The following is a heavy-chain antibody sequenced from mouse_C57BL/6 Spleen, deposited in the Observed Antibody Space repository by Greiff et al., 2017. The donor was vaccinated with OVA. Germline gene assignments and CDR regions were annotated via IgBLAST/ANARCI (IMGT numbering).Heavy chain of an antibody. J-gene: IGHJ2*01. Sequence: QVHVKQPGAELVRPGSSVKLSCKASGYTFTSYWMDWVKQRPGQGLEWIGNIYPSDSETHYNQKFKDKATLTVDKSSSTAYMQLSSLTSEDSAVYYCARYDDGLDDWGQGTTLTVSS. V-gene: IGHV1-61*01. CDR2: IYPSDSET. CDR3: ARYDDGLDD. CDR1: GYTFTSYW. D-gene: IGHD2-12*01.